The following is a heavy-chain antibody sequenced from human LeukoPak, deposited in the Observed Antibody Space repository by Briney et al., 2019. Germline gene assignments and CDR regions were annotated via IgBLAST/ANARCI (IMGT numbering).Heavy chain of an antibody. CDR3: AKDLTGVGANMFDY. D-gene: IGHD1-26*01. Sequence: PGGSLRLSCAASGFTFSSYGMHWVRQAPGKGLEWVAFIRYDGSNKYYADSVKGRFTISRDNSKNTLYLQMNSLRAEDTAVYCCAKDLTGVGANMFDYWREGTRVTVSS. CDR1: GFTFSSYG. V-gene: IGHV3-30*02. CDR2: IRYDGSNK. J-gene: IGHJ4*02.